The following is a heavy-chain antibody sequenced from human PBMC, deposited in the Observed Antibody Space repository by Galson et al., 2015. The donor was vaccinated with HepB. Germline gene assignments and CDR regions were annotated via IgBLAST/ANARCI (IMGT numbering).Heavy chain of an antibody. CDR1: GFTFSRYA. CDR3: AREFYCSSTSQCRGRSFDY. Sequence: SLRLSCAASGFTFSRYAMHWVRQAPGKGLEWVAVISYDGSNKYYADSVKGRFTISRDNSKNTLYLQMNSLRAEDTAVYYCAREFYCSSTSQCRGRSFDYWGQGTLVTVSS. D-gene: IGHD2-2*01. J-gene: IGHJ4*02. V-gene: IGHV3-30*04. CDR2: ISYDGSNK.